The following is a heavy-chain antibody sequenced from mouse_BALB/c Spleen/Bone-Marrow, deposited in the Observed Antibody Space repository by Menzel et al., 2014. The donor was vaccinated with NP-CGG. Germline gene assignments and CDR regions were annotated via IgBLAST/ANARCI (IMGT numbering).Heavy chain of an antibody. J-gene: IGHJ3*01. D-gene: IGHD4-1*01. Sequence: QVQLKESGAELVRPGTSVKVSCKASGYAFTNYLIEWVKQRPGQGLEWIGVINPGSGGTNYNEKFKGKATLTADKSSSMAYMQLSSLTSDDSAVYFCARNANWLFAYWGQGTLVTVSA. CDR2: INPGSGGT. CDR1: GYAFTNYL. CDR3: ARNANWLFAY. V-gene: IGHV1-54*01.